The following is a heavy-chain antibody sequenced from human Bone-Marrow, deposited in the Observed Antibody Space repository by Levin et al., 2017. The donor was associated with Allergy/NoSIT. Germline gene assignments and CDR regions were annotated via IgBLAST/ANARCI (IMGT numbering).Heavy chain of an antibody. Sequence: TSETLSLTCNVSDGSISRYYWSWIRQPPGKGLEWIGYITHSGSTNYNPSLKSRVTISLHTSKNQFSLKLTSVTTADTAVYYCATMDYYYDTSGYYYVYTGHDYWGQGTLVTVSS. J-gene: IGHJ4*02. V-gene: IGHV4-59*01. CDR2: ITHSGST. CDR1: DGSISRYY. D-gene: IGHD3-22*01. CDR3: ATMDYYYDTSGYYYVYTGHDY.